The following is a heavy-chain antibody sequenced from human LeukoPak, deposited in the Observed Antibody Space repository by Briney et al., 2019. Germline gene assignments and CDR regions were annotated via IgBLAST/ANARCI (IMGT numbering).Heavy chain of an antibody. J-gene: IGHJ6*03. CDR1: GFTFSSYS. Sequence: GGSQRLSCAASGFTFSSYSMNWVRQAPGKGLEWVSSISSSSSYIYYADSVKGRFTISRDNAKNSLYLQMNSLRAEDTAVYYCARWDSRDYYYYMDVWGKGTTVTVSS. V-gene: IGHV3-21*01. CDR3: ARWDSRDYYYYMDV. CDR2: ISSSSSYI. D-gene: IGHD6-13*01.